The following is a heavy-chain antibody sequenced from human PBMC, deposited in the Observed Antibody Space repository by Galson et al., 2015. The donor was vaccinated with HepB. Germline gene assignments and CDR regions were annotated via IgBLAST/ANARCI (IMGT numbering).Heavy chain of an antibody. CDR3: ARARGWGYGGNSGWYFEF. V-gene: IGHV3-33*08. J-gene: IGHJ2*01. CDR1: GFTFSSYG. Sequence: SLRLSCAASGFTFSSYGMHWVRQAPGKGLEWVAVIWYDGSNKYYADSVKGRFTISRDNSKNTLYLQMNSLRDEDTAVYYCARARGWGYGGNSGWYFEFWGHGTLVTVSS. D-gene: IGHD4-23*01. CDR2: IWYDGSNK.